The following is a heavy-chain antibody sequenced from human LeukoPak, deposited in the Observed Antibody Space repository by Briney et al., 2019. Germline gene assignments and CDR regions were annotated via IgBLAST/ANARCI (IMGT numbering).Heavy chain of an antibody. D-gene: IGHD3-10*01. CDR1: GGSISSYY. CDR3: ARLRGGSGPPAYYYGSGSYFYDN. CDR2: IYYSGST. V-gene: IGHV4-59*08. Sequence: PSETLSLTCTVSGGSISSYYWSWIRQPPGKGLEWIGYIYYSGSTNYNPSLKSRVTISVDTSKNQFSLKLSSVTAADTAVYYCARLRGGSGPPAYYYGSGSYFYDNWGQGTLVTVSS. J-gene: IGHJ4*02.